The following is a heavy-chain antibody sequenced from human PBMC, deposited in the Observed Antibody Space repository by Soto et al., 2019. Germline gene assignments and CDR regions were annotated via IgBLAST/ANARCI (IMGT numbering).Heavy chain of an antibody. V-gene: IGHV3-64D*08. J-gene: IGHJ4*02. CDR3: VKMGYGYGFDY. CDR1: GFTFSSYA. Sequence: GGSLRLSCSASGFTFSSYAMHWVRQAPGKGLEYVSAISSNGGSTYYADSVKGRFTISRDNSKNTLYLQMSSLRAEDTAVYYCVKMGYGYGFDYWGQGTLVTVSS. CDR2: ISSNGGST. D-gene: IGHD5-18*01.